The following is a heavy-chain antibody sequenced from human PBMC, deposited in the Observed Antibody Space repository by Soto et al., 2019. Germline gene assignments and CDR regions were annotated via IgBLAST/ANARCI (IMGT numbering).Heavy chain of an antibody. D-gene: IGHD5-18*01. CDR3: ARGGGYSYDYSYYMDV. J-gene: IGHJ6*03. CDR2: IIPILGIA. Sequence: QVQLVQSGAEVKKPGSSVKVSCKASGGTFSSYTISWVRQAPGQGLEWMGRIIPILGIANYAQKFQGRVTSTADKSTSTAYMELSSLRSEDTAVYYFARGGGYSYDYSYYMDVWGKGTTVTVSS. V-gene: IGHV1-69*02. CDR1: GGTFSSYT.